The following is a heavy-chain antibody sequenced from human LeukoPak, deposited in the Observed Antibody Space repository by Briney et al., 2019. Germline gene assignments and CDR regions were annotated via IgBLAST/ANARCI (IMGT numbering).Heavy chain of an antibody. CDR1: GFTFSSYW. Sequence: GGSLRLSCAASGFTFSSYWTTWVRQAPGKGLEWVANIKHNGDELNYVDSVEDRFTISRDNAKNSLYLHTTSLRAEDTAVYYCARELRTFDSWGQGTLVTVSS. CDR2: IKHNGDEL. V-gene: IGHV3-7*01. D-gene: IGHD3-16*01. J-gene: IGHJ4*02. CDR3: ARELRTFDS.